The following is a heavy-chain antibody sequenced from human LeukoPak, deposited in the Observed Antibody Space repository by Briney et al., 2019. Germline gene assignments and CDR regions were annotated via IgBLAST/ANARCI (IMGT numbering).Heavy chain of an antibody. V-gene: IGHV4-38-2*02. CDR3: ARVPAAIRSGFDP. J-gene: IGHJ5*02. D-gene: IGHD2-2*02. CDR1: GYSISSGYY. CDR2: IYHSGTT. Sequence: SETLSLTCTVSGYSISSGYYWGWIRQPTGKGLEWIGSIYHSGTTYYNPSLKSRVTISVDTSKNQFSLKLSSVTAADTGVYDCARVPAAIRSGFDPWGQGTLVTVSS.